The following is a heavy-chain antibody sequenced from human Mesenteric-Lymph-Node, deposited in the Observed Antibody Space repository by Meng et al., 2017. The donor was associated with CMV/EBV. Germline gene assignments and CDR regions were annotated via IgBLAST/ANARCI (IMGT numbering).Heavy chain of an antibody. CDR1: GGTFSSYA. V-gene: IGHV1-69*10. D-gene: IGHD2-21*01. Sequence: SVKVSCKASGGTFSSYAISWVRQAPGHGREWMGGIIPILGIANYAQKFQGRVTITADKSTSTAYMELSSLRSEDTAVYYCARVVTNCGGDCYLPFDYWGQGTLVTVSS. J-gene: IGHJ4*02. CDR3: ARVVTNCGGDCYLPFDY. CDR2: IIPILGIA.